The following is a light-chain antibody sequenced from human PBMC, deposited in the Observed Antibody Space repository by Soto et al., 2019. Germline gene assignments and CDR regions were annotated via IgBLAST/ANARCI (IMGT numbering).Light chain of an antibody. J-gene: IGKJ2*01. CDR2: AAS. Sequence: DIQMTQSPSSLSASVGDRVTITCRASQGIKNDLGWYQQKPGKAPKRLIYAASSLQSGVPSRFSGSGSGTEFTLTISGLQSDDFPTYYCQQYSTYPSTFGPGTKLEIK. CDR1: QGIKND. CDR3: QQYSTYPST. V-gene: IGKV1-17*01.